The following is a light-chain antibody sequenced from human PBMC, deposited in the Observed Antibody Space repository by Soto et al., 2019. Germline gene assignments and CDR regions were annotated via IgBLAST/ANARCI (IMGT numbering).Light chain of an antibody. J-gene: IGLJ2*01. CDR3: NSYGGSNNYVI. V-gene: IGLV2-8*01. CDR1: SSDVGSYNY. CDR2: EVN. Sequence: QSALTQPPSAVGSPGQSVTISCTGTSSDVGSYNYVSWYQQHPGKAPKLMIYEVNKRPSGVPDRFSGSKSGNTDSLTVSGLQAEDEADYYCNSYGGSNNYVIFGGGTQLTVL.